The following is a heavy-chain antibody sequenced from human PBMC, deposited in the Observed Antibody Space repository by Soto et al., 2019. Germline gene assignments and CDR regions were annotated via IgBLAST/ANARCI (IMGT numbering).Heavy chain of an antibody. CDR3: AKGRCSGGSCGDAFDI. CDR1: GFTFSSYG. J-gene: IGHJ3*02. D-gene: IGHD2-15*01. V-gene: IGHV3-30*18. CDR2: ISYDGSNK. Sequence: GGSLRLSCAASGFTFSSYGMHWVRQAPGKGLEWVAVISYDGSNKYYADSVKGRFTISRDNSKNTLYLQMNSLRAEDTAVYYCAKGRCSGGSCGDAFDIWGQGTMVTVSS.